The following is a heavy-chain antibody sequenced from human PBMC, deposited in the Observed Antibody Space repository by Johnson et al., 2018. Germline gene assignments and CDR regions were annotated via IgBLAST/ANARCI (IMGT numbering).Heavy chain of an antibody. J-gene: IGHJ6*02. V-gene: IGHV3-23*04. CDR1: GFTFSSYA. CDR3: ARGGDYSFHYYYDYGMDV. D-gene: IGHD2-15*01. Sequence: VQLVQSGGGVVQPGRSLRLSCATSGFTFSSYAMNWVRQAPGKGLEWVSAISGSGGSTYYTDSVKGQFTISRDNSKNTLYLQMNSLRAEDTAVYYCARGGDYSFHYYYDYGMDVWGQGTTVTVSS. CDR2: ISGSGGST.